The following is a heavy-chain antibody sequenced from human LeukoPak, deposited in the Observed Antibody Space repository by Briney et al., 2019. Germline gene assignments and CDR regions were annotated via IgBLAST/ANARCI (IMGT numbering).Heavy chain of an antibody. CDR3: ARLPSDDFWSGYYFKGHFDH. CDR2: ISTYNGNT. V-gene: IGHV1-18*01. D-gene: IGHD3-3*01. CDR1: GYTFTSYG. Sequence: ASVKVSCTASGYTFTSYGISWVRQAPGQGLEWMGWISTYNGNTKYAQKFQVRLTMTTDTSTTTAYMELRSLRSDDTAVYYCARLPSDDFWSGYYFKGHFDHWGQGTPVTVSS. J-gene: IGHJ4*02.